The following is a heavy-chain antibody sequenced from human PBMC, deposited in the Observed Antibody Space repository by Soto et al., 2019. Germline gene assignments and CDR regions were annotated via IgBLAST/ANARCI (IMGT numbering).Heavy chain of an antibody. V-gene: IGHV1-46*03. CDR2: INPSGGST. CDR3: ARGYCTNGVCYKRGAAFDI. Sequence: GASVKVSCKASGYTFTSYYMHWVRQAPGQGLEWMGIINPSGGSTSYAQKFQGRVTMTRDTSTSTVYMELSSLRSEDTAVYYCARGYCTNGVCYKRGAAFDIWGQGTMVTVSS. J-gene: IGHJ3*02. CDR1: GYTFTSYY. D-gene: IGHD2-8*01.